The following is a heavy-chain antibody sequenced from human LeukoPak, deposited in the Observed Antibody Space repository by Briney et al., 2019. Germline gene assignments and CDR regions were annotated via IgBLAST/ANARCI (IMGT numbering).Heavy chain of an antibody. CDR1: GFTFSSYG. D-gene: IGHD3-22*01. CDR3: AKGRGVSVISSLDYYYYGMDV. CDR2: ISYDGSNK. J-gene: IGHJ6*02. V-gene: IGHV3-30*18. Sequence: GRSLRLSCAASGFTFSSYGMHWVRQAPGKGLEWVAVISYDGSNKYYADSVKGRFTISRDNSKNTLYLQMNSLRAEDTAVYYCAKGRGVSVISSLDYYYYGMDVWGQGTTVTVSS.